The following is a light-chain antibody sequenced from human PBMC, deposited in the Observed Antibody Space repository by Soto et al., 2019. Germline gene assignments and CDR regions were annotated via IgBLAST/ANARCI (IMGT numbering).Light chain of an antibody. Sequence: DIQLTQSPSTLSASVGDRVTITCRASQSVSAWLAWYQLKPGKAPKLLIYEPSILESGDPSRFSGSVSGAVFTHSISSLQPDDFGTYFCQQSYTFGQGTRLEI. CDR3: QQSYT. CDR1: QSVSAW. V-gene: IGKV1-5*01. CDR2: EPS. J-gene: IGKJ2*01.